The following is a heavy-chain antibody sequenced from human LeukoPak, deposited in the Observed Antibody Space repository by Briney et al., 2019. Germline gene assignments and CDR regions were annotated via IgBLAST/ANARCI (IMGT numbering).Heavy chain of an antibody. Sequence: GGSLRLSCAASGFPFSNYAMHWVRQAPGKGLEWVSTISGGGDDTYYADSVRGRFTISRDNSNNTLYLQMTSLRAGDTAVYYCAKTTTDYGDYRSYWGLGTQVTVSS. D-gene: IGHD4-17*01. J-gene: IGHJ4*02. CDR2: ISGGGDDT. V-gene: IGHV3-23*01. CDR1: GFPFSNYA. CDR3: AKTTTDYGDYRSY.